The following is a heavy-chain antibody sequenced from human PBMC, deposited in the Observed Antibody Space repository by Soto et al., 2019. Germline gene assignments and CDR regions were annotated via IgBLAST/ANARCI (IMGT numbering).Heavy chain of an antibody. CDR3: ARFRKGSSSGLR. CDR2: IYYSGST. V-gene: IGHV4-31*03. Sequence: SETLSLTCTVSGGSISSGGYYWSWIRQHPGKGLEWIGYIYYSGSTYHNPSLKSRVTISVDTPKNQFSLKLSSVTAADTAVYYCARFRKGSSSGLRWGQGTLVTVSS. J-gene: IGHJ4*02. D-gene: IGHD6-13*01. CDR1: GGSISSGGYY.